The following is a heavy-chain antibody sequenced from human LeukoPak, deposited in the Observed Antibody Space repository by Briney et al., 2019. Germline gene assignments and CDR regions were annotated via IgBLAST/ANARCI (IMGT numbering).Heavy chain of an antibody. CDR2: IKQDGGEK. CDR1: GVTFSIYW. D-gene: IGHD4-23*01. CDR3: ARDHLTVGATGSSDI. V-gene: IGHV3-7*03. J-gene: IGHJ3*02. Sequence: GGSLRLSCAASGVTFSIYWMSWVRQAPGKGLEWVGNIKQDGGEKNYVDSVRGRFTISRDNAKNSLYLQMNSLRVEDTAVYYCARDHLTVGATGSSDIWGQGTMVTVSS.